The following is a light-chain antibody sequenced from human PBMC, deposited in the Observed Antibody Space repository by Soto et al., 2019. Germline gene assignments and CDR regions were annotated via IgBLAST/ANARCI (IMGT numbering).Light chain of an antibody. CDR2: EGI. V-gene: IGLV2-23*01. CDR1: SSDIGTYNL. CDR3: FSHRGGDSHV. J-gene: IGLJ1*01. Sequence: QSALTQPASVSGSPGQSITISCTGTSSDIGTYNLVSWYQHYPGKAPKLMIYEGIKRPSGVSNRFSGSKSGNTAFLTISGLQAEDEADYYCFSHRGGDSHVFGTGTKVTVL.